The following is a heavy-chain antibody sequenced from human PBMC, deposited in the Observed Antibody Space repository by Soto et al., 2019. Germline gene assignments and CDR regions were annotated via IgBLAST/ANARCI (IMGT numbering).Heavy chain of an antibody. Sequence: EVQLLESGGGLVQPGGSLRLSCAASGFTFSSYAMSWVRQAPGKGLEWVSGISASGGSTYYADSVKGRFTISRDNSKNTLYLLMNNLKAEDTAVYYCAKIPLNYYDSGNYYNDYWGQGTLVTVSS. D-gene: IGHD3-10*01. V-gene: IGHV3-23*01. CDR2: ISASGGST. J-gene: IGHJ4*02. CDR1: GFTFSSYA. CDR3: AKIPLNYYDSGNYYNDY.